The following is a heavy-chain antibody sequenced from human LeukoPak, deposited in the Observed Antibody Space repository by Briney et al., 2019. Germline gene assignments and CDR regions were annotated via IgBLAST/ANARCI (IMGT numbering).Heavy chain of an antibody. V-gene: IGHV3-7*01. Sequence: GGSLRLSCAASGFTFSSYWMSWVRQAPGKGLEWVANIKQDGSEKYYVDSVKGRFTISGDNAKNSLYLQMNSLRAEDVAVYYCAREVYCSSTSCYTGYFQHWGQGTLVTVSS. CDR1: GFTFSSYW. CDR3: AREVYCSSTSCYTGYFQH. D-gene: IGHD2-2*02. CDR2: IKQDGSEK. J-gene: IGHJ1*01.